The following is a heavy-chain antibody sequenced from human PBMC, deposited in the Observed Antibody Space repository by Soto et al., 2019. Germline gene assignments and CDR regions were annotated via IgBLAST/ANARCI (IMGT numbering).Heavy chain of an antibody. CDR1: GGSFSGYY. D-gene: IGHD6-13*01. Sequence: PSETLSLTCAVYGGSFSGYYWSWIRQPPGKGLEWIGYIYYSGSTNYNPSLKSRVTISVDTSKNQFSLKLSSVTAADTAVYYCERRRDSSSGWFDPWGQGTLVTVSS. CDR3: ERRRDSSSGWFDP. J-gene: IGHJ5*02. V-gene: IGHV4-59*08. CDR2: IYYSGST.